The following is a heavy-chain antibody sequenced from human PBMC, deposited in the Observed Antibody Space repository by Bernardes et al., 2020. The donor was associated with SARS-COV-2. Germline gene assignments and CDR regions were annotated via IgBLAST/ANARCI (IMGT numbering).Heavy chain of an antibody. V-gene: IGHV4-39*01. CDR2: IDYSGTT. J-gene: IGHJ4*02. CDR3: AKREYYDFWSGPIDY. D-gene: IGHD3-3*01. Sequence: SEPLSLTCTVSGGSIIRRPYYWGWIRQPPGKGLEWIGSIDYSGTTYYYPSLRSRLTISLDMSKNQFSLKLKSVTPADTAVYYCAKREYYDFWSGPIDYWGQGTLVTVSS. CDR1: GGSIIRRPYY.